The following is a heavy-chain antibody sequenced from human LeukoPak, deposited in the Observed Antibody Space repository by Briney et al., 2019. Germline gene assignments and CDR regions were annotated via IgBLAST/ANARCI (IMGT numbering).Heavy chain of an antibody. CDR1: GFTFSNFA. J-gene: IGHJ5*02. CDR3: AEDYYGPGSPFWWFDP. Sequence: GGSLRLSCEASGFTFSNFAMNWVRQAPGKGLEWVSSISGSGSTTYYADSVKGRFTTSRDNSKNTLYLQMNSLRAEDTAVYYCAEDYYGPGSPFWWFDPWGQGTLVTVSS. D-gene: IGHD3-10*01. CDR2: ISGSGSTT. V-gene: IGHV3-23*01.